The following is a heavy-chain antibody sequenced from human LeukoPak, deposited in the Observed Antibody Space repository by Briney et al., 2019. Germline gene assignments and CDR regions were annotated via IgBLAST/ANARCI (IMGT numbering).Heavy chain of an antibody. D-gene: IGHD2-2*01. CDR2: IWYDGSNK. CDR3: ARSRGIVVPAAMFDY. J-gene: IGHJ4*02. V-gene: IGHV3-33*01. CDR1: GFTFSSYG. Sequence: GGTLRLSCAASGFTFSSYGMHWVRQAPGKGLEWVAVIWYDGSNKYYADSVKGRITISKENTKNTRYLQKNSLRAEDTAVYYCARSRGIVVPAAMFDYLGQGTMVTVSS.